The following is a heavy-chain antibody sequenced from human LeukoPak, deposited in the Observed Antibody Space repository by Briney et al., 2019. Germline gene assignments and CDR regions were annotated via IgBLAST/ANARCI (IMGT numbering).Heavy chain of an antibody. CDR3: ATRYCTIPACRASSYHCMDT. CDR1: GFTFSSYW. V-gene: IGHV3-74*01. D-gene: IGHD2-8*01. J-gene: IGHJ6*03. Sequence: GGSLRLSCAASGFTFSSYWMHWVRQAPGKGVEWVSRVRGDGGTTSYADSVRGRFTISRDNANNMLYLQMKSLSAEDTAVYYCATRYCTIPACRASSYHCMDTWGKGTTVTVSS. CDR2: VRGDGGTT.